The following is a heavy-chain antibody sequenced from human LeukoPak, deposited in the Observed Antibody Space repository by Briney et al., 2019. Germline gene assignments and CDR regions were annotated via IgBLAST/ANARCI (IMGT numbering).Heavy chain of an antibody. J-gene: IGHJ4*02. Sequence: GGSLRLSCAASGFSFSSSAMSWVRQAPGKGPVWVARTNRDGSSTAYADSVKGRFTISKDNAKNTLYLLMNSLRAEDTAVYYCARDSVEWYIFDYWGQGTLVTVSS. CDR3: ARDSVEWYIFDY. CDR1: GFSFSSSA. V-gene: IGHV3-74*01. D-gene: IGHD3-3*01. CDR2: TNRDGSST.